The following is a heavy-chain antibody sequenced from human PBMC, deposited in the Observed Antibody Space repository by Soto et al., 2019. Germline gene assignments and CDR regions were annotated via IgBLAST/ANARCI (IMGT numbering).Heavy chain of an antibody. CDR3: ARDPYYYDSSGYPRFDY. CDR2: ISYDGSNK. V-gene: IGHV3-30-3*01. J-gene: IGHJ4*02. CDR1: GFTFSSYA. Sequence: ESGGGVVQPGRSLRLSCAASGFTFSSYAMHWVRQAPGKGLEWVAVISYDGSNKYYADSVKGRFTISRDNSKNTLYLQMNSLRAEDTAVYYCARDPYYYDSSGYPRFDYWGQGTLVTVSS. D-gene: IGHD3-22*01.